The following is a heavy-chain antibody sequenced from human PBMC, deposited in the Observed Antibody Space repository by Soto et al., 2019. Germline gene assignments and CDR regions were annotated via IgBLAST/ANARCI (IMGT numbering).Heavy chain of an antibody. Sequence: QVQLVESGGGVVQPGRSLRLSCAASGFTFSSYGMHWVRQAPGKGLEWVALISYDGSNKYYADSVKGRFTISRDNSKNTLYLQMNSLRAEDTAVYYCAKEALFSSPLRLFRGGMDVWGQGTTVTVSS. CDR3: AKEALFSSPLRLFRGGMDV. CDR1: GFTFSSYG. J-gene: IGHJ6*02. V-gene: IGHV3-30*18. CDR2: ISYDGSNK. D-gene: IGHD2-21*01.